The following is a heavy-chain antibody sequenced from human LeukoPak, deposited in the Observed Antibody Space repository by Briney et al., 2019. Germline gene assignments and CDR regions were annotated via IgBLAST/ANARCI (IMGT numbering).Heavy chain of an antibody. D-gene: IGHD2-21*02. Sequence: GESLKISCKGSGYSFTSYWIGWVRQMPGKGLEWMGIIYPGDSDTRYSPSFQGQVTISADKSISTAYLQWSSLKASDTAMHYCARSYCGGDCSLYYFDYWGQGTLVTVSS. CDR3: ARSYCGGDCSLYYFDY. J-gene: IGHJ4*02. V-gene: IGHV5-51*01. CDR2: IYPGDSDT. CDR1: GYSFTSYW.